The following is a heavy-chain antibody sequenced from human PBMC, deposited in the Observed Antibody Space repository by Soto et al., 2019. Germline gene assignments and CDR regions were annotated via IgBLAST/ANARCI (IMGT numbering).Heavy chain of an antibody. CDR1: GFIFTRYA. CDR3: AGRTVASSWTSDI. V-gene: IGHV3-23*01. Sequence: GGSVRLSCAASGFIFTRYAMAWVRQVPGKGLEWLAGISGTAGKTYYLDSVKGRFTISRDTSRNTVFLQMNSLRADDTAIYFCAGRTVASSWTSDIWGQGTMVTVSS. CDR2: ISGTAGKT. D-gene: IGHD6-19*01. J-gene: IGHJ3*02.